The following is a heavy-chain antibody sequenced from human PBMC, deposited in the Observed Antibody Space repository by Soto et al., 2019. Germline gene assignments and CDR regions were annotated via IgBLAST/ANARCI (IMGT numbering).Heavy chain of an antibody. CDR2: IYYSGST. CDR3: ARERRDGYKHYFDY. J-gene: IGHJ4*02. CDR1: GGSISSYY. V-gene: IGHV4-59*01. D-gene: IGHD5-12*01. Sequence: QVQLQESGPGLVKPSETLSLMCTVSGGSISSYYWSWIRQPPGKGLEWIGYIYYSGSTNYNPSLKSRGTXXVXTXXNQFSLKLSSVTAADTAVYYCARERRDGYKHYFDYWGQGTLVTVSS.